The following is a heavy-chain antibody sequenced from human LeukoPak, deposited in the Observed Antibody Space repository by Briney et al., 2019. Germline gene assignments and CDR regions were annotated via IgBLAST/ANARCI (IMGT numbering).Heavy chain of an antibody. V-gene: IGHV3-23*01. CDR2: ISGSGGNT. J-gene: IGHJ4*02. D-gene: IGHD2-2*01. Sequence: GGSLRLSCAASGFTFSSYAMSWVRQAPGKGLEWVSAISGSGGNTYYADSVKGRFTISRDNSKNTLYLQMNSLRAEDTAVYYCAKDQDIVVVPAASWGYFDYWGQGTLVTVSS. CDR3: AKDQDIVVVPAASWGYFDY. CDR1: GFTFSSYA.